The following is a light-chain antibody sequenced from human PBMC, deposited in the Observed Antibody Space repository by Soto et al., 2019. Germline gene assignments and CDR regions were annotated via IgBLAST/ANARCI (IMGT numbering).Light chain of an antibody. V-gene: IGKV3-11*01. CDR2: DAS. Sequence: EIVLTQSPATLSLSPGERATLSCRASQSVSSYLAWYQQKPGQAPRLLIYDASNRATGIPARFSGGGSGTDFTLTISRLEPEDFAVYYCQQRSNWPPVYTFGQGTKLEIK. J-gene: IGKJ2*01. CDR1: QSVSSY. CDR3: QQRSNWPPVYT.